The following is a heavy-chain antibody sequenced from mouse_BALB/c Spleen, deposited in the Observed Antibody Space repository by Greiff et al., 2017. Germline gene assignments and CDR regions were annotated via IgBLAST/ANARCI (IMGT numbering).Heavy chain of an antibody. D-gene: IGHD1-2*01. CDR2: IDPANGNT. CDR1: GFNIKDTY. CDR3: ASSHYYGFAY. V-gene: IGHV14-3*02. Sequence: VKLMESGAELVKPGASVKLSCTASGFNIKDTYMHWVKQRPEQGLEWIGRIDPANGNTKYDPKFQGKATITADTSSNTAYLQLSSLTSEDTAVYYCASSHYYGFAYWGQGTLVTVSA. J-gene: IGHJ3*01.